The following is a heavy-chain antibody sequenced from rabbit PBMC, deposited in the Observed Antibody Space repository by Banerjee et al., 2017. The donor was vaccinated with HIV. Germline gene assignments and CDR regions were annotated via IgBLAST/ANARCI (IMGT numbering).Heavy chain of an antibody. J-gene: IGHJ4*01. CDR2: IYAGSSGST. Sequence: QEQLVESGGGLVTLGGSLKLTCKASGIDFSSSYWISWVRQAPGKGLEWIGCIYAGSSGSTYYASWAKGRFTISKTSSTTVTLQMTSLTAADTATYFCARRDISTSWSIALWGPGTLVTVS. D-gene: IGHD1-1*01. CDR3: ARRDISTSWSIAL. CDR1: GIDFSSSYW. V-gene: IGHV1S45*01.